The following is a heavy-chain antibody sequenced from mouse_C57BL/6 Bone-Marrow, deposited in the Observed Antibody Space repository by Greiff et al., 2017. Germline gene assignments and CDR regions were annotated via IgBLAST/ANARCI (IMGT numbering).Heavy chain of an antibody. J-gene: IGHJ2*01. CDR2: IWSGGST. V-gene: IGHV2-2*01. D-gene: IGHD1-1*01. CDR1: GFSLTSYG. Sequence: QVQLQQSGPGLVQPSQSLSITCTVSGFSLTSYGVHWVRQSPGKGLEWLGVIWSGGSTDSYAAFISRLSISKENAKSQVFFKMNSLRADDTAIYYCARNFPVCCGSDYWGRGTALTVTS. CDR3: ARNFPVCCGSDY.